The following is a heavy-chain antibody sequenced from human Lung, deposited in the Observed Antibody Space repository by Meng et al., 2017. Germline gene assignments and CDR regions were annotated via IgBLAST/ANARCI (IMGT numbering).Heavy chain of an antibody. CDR3: ATARFSFLLGFDY. V-gene: IGHV1-18*01. Sequence: QVQLVQSGAEIKKPGASVKVSCKASADTFANYAISWVRQAPGQGLEWMGRISTHNGNTTYALKLQGRVTVTTDTSTSTAYMELRNLRSDDTAIYYCATARFSFLLGFDYWGQGTLVTVSS. J-gene: IGHJ4*02. D-gene: IGHD2-8*02. CDR2: ISTHNGNT. CDR1: ADTFANYA.